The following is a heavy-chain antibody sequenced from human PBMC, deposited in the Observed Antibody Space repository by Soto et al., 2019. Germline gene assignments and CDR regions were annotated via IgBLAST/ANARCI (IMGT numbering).Heavy chain of an antibody. CDR2: ISYDGSNK. D-gene: IGHD3-22*01. CDR3: AKCQDSSGYYYSLGEY. Sequence: QVQVVESGGGVVQPGRSLRLSCAASGFTCSSYGMLWVRQAPGKGLEWVAVISYDGSNKYYADSVKGRFTISRDNSKNTLYMQMNSLRAEDTAVYYCAKCQDSSGYYYSLGEYRGQGTLVTVSS. V-gene: IGHV3-30*18. CDR1: GFTCSSYG. J-gene: IGHJ4*02.